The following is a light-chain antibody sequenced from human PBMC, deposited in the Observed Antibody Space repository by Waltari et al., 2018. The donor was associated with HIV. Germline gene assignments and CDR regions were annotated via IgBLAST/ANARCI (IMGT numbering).Light chain of an antibody. CDR3: SSYAGSGNLLL. CDR1: SDDIGLYNY. V-gene: IGLV2-8*01. CDR2: EVN. Sequence: QSALPQPPAASGSLGQTVPTSCPGTSDDIGLYNYVSWYQQHPHKAPRLVIFEVNKRPAGVPGRFSGSKSGNTASLTVSGLQAEDEADYYCSSYAGSGNLLLFGGGTKVTVL. J-gene: IGLJ6*01.